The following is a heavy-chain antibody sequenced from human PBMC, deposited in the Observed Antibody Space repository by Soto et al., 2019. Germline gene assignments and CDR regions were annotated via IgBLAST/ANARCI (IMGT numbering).Heavy chain of an antibody. CDR2: ISGSGGST. J-gene: IGHJ6*02. CDR3: AKGQVSGSGSYYYYYGMDV. V-gene: IGHV3-23*01. CDR1: GFTFSSYA. D-gene: IGHD3-10*01. Sequence: LSLTCAASGFTFSSYAMSWVRQAPGKGLEWVSAISGSGGSTYYADSVKGRFTISRDNSKNTLYLQMNSLRAEDTAVYYCAKGQVSGSGSYYYYYGMDVWGQGTTVTVSS.